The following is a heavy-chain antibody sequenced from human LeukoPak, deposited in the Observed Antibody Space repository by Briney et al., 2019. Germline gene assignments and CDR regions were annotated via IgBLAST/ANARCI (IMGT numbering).Heavy chain of an antibody. Sequence: PSETLSLTCTVPAGSISSYYWSWIRQPPGKGLEWSGYIYYSGRTNYNLSLKSRVTISVDTSKNQFSLKLSSGSAADTAVYYCARSILSSGWFNWFDRWGQGTLVTVSS. CDR3: ARSILSSGWFNWFDR. CDR2: IYYSGRT. CDR1: AGSISSYY. D-gene: IGHD6-19*01. V-gene: IGHV4-59*01. J-gene: IGHJ5*02.